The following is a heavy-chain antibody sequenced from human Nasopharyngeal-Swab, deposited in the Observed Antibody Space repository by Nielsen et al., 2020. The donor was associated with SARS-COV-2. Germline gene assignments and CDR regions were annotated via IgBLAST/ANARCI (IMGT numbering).Heavy chain of an antibody. V-gene: IGHV3-7*01. J-gene: IGHJ5*02. CDR3: ASPVEMSTT. D-gene: IGHD5-24*01. CDR2: IKQDGSEK. Sequence: VRQAPGKGLEWVANIKQDGSEKYYVDSVKGRFTISRDNAKNSLYLQMNSLRAEDTAVYYCASPVEMSTTWGQGTLVTVSS.